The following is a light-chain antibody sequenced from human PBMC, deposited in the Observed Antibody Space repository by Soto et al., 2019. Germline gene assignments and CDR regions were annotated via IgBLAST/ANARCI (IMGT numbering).Light chain of an antibody. V-gene: IGKV3-20*01. Sequence: ETVLTHAPCTLSFSLAYRSTLSCRAARNVHSNYLAWYQQRSGQAPSLLIYGASSRATGVPDRFSASGSGTDFTLTISRLEPDDFGVYYCQQYGSSPRTFGQGTTVDIK. J-gene: IGKJ1*01. CDR1: RNVHSNY. CDR3: QQYGSSPRT. CDR2: GAS.